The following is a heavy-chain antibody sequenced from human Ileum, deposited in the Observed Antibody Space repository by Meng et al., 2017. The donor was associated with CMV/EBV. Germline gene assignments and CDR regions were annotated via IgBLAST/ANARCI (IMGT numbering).Heavy chain of an antibody. V-gene: IGHV4-34*01. CDR1: GSFSPYT. Sequence: QVQIQQWGAGLLKPSETLTLTCSLGGSFSPYTWSWIRQAPGKGLEWIGEINQYGSTNFNPSVKSRVTISRDTSKNQFSLRLNSVTAADAAVYYCVTADHHAIKYWGQGTLVTVSS. D-gene: IGHD5-12*01. CDR2: INQYGST. CDR3: VTADHHAIKY. J-gene: IGHJ4*02.